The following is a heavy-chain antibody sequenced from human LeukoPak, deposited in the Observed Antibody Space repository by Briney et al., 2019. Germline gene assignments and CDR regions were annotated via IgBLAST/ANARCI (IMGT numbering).Heavy chain of an antibody. D-gene: IGHD4-17*01. CDR1: GFSVSSNY. J-gene: IGHJ5*02. CDR2: IWYDGSNK. Sequence: GGSLRLSCAASGFSVSSNYMTWVRQAPGKGLEWVAVIWYDGSNKYYADSVKGRFTISRDNSKNSLYLQMNSLRAEDTAVYYCARDVTVTSSNWFDPWGQGTLVTVSS. CDR3: ARDVTVTSSNWFDP. V-gene: IGHV3-33*08.